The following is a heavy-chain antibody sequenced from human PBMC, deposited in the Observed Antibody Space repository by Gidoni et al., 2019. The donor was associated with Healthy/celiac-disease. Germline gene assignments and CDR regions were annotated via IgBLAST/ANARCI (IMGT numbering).Heavy chain of an antibody. D-gene: IGHD6-19*01. J-gene: IGHJ4*02. CDR3: ARIAVAGFYYFDY. V-gene: IGHV3-30*04. CDR2: ISYDGSKK. CDR1: GFTFSRNA. Sequence: QVQLVESGGGVVQPGRSLRLSCAASGFTFSRNAMHWFRQAPGKGLEWVALISYDGSKKFYADSVKGRFTISRDNSKNTLYLQMNSLRPGDTAVYYCARIAVAGFYYFDYWGQGTLVTVSS.